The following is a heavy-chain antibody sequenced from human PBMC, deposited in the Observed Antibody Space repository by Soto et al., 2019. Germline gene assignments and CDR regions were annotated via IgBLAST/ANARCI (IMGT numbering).Heavy chain of an antibody. CDR1: GFTFSRYA. Sequence: GGSLRLSCAASGFTFSRYAMSWVRQAPGKGLEWVSTFSGPGDSTYYADSVKGRFTISRDNSKNTLYLQMNSLRAEDTAVYYCAKDLRGSESRDYWGQGTLVTVSS. J-gene: IGHJ4*02. D-gene: IGHD3-10*01. V-gene: IGHV3-23*01. CDR2: FSGPGDST. CDR3: AKDLRGSESRDY.